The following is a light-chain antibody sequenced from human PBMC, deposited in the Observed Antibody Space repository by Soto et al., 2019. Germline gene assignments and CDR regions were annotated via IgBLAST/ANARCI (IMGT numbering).Light chain of an antibody. Sequence: QLVLTQSPSASASLGASVKLTCTLSSGHSSYAIAWHQQQPEKGPRFLMKLNSDGSHSKGDGIPDRFSGSSSGAERYLTISVLQYEDEADYYSQTWGTGSAVFGGGTQLTVL. V-gene: IGLV4-69*01. CDR2: LNSDGSH. CDR1: SGHSSYA. J-gene: IGLJ7*01. CDR3: QTWGTGSAV.